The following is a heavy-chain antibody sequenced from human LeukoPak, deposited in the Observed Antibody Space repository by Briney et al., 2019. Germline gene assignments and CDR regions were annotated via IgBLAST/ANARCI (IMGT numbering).Heavy chain of an antibody. CDR3: ARDRGQWLRLRGWFDP. Sequence: GGSLRLSCAASGFTFISYSMNWVRQAPGKGLEWVSSISSSSSYIYYADSVKGRFTISRDNAKNSLYLQMNSLRAEDTAVYYCARDRGQWLRLRGWFDPWGQGTLVTVSS. CDR2: ISSSSSYI. CDR1: GFTFISYS. J-gene: IGHJ5*02. V-gene: IGHV3-21*01. D-gene: IGHD5-12*01.